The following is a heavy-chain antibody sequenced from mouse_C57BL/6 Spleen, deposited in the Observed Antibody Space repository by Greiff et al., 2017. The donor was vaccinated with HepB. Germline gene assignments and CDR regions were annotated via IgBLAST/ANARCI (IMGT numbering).Heavy chain of an antibody. CDR1: GYTFTGYW. CDR3: GRWLLRHYAMDY. J-gene: IGHJ4*01. Sequence: QVQLQQSGAELLKPGASVKLSCKATGYTFTGYWIEWVKQRPGHGLEWIGEILPGSGSTNYNEKFKGKATLTADTSSNTAYMQLSSLTTEDSAIYYCGRWLLRHYAMDYWGQGTSVTVSS. D-gene: IGHD2-3*01. V-gene: IGHV1-9*01. CDR2: ILPGSGST.